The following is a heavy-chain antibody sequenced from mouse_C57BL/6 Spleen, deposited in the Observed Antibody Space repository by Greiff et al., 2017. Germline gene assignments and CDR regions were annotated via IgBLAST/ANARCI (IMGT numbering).Heavy chain of an antibody. CDR3: ARYDYDQYYAMDY. Sequence: LVESGAELARPGASVKLSCKASGYTFTSYGISWVKQRTGQGLEWIGEIYPRSGNTYYNEKFKGKATLTADKSSSTAYMELRSLTSEDSAVYFCARYDYDQYYAMDYWGQGTSVTVSS. J-gene: IGHJ4*01. D-gene: IGHD2-4*01. CDR2: IYPRSGNT. CDR1: GYTFTSYG. V-gene: IGHV1-81*01.